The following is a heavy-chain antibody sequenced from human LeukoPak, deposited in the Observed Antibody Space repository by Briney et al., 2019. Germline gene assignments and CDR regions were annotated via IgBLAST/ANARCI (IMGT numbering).Heavy chain of an antibody. V-gene: IGHV3-74*01. CDR3: ARDQLLEWSNNYYYGMDV. J-gene: IGHJ6*02. D-gene: IGHD3-3*01. Sequence: GGSLRLSCAASGFTFSSYWMHWVRQAPGKGLVWVSRINSDGSSTSYADSVKGRFTISRDNAKNTLYLQMNSLRAEDTAVYYCARDQLLEWSNNYYYGMDVWGQGTTVTVSS. CDR1: GFTFSSYW. CDR2: INSDGSST.